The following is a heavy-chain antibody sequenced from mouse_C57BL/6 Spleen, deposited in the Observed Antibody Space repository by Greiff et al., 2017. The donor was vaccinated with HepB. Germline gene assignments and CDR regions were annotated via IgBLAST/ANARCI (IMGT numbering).Heavy chain of an antibody. CDR1: GYSITSGYY. CDR2: ISYDGSN. J-gene: IGHJ4*01. D-gene: IGHD2-5*01. V-gene: IGHV3-6*01. CDR3: ARDRAYYSNSYYYAMDY. Sequence: DVKLQESGPGLVKPSQSLSLTCSVTGYSITSGYYWNWIRQFPGNKLEWMGYISYDGSNNYNPSLKNRISITRDTSKNQFFLKLNSVTTEDTATYYWARDRAYYSNSYYYAMDYWGQGTSVTVSS.